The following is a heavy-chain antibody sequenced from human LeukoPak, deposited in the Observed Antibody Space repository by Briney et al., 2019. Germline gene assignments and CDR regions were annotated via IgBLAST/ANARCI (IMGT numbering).Heavy chain of an antibody. Sequence: AGGSLRLSCVASGFTFGKYWMSWVRQAPGKGLEWVANIKLDGSEKNYVDSVKGRFTVSRDNSKNTVYLQMNRLRVEDTALYYCVRSLDYWGQGTLVTVSS. CDR2: IKLDGSEK. J-gene: IGHJ4*02. CDR1: GFTFGKYW. CDR3: VRSLDY. V-gene: IGHV3-7*03.